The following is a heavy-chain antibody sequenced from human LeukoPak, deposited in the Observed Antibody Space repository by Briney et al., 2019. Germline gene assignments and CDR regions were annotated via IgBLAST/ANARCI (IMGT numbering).Heavy chain of an antibody. CDR2: ISYDGSNK. CDR1: GFTFSSYA. CDR3: ARGDKWLRFADY. D-gene: IGHD5-12*01. V-gene: IGHV3-30-3*01. J-gene: IGHJ4*02. Sequence: GRSLRLSCAASGFTFSSYAMHWVRQAPGKGLEWVAVISYDGSNKYYADSVKGRFTISRDNSKNTLYLQMNSLRAEDTAVYYCARGDKWLRFADYWGQGTLVTVSS.